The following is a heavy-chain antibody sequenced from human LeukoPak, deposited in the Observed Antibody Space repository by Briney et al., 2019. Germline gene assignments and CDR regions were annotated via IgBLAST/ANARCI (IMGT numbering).Heavy chain of an antibody. J-gene: IGHJ4*02. CDR2: VSSSSSYI. CDR3: ARDSISNGWSLYYFDY. CDR1: GFTFSTYW. D-gene: IGHD6-19*01. Sequence: RGSLRLSCAASGFTFSTYWMHWVRQAPGRGLEWVSSVSSSSSYIYYADSVKGRFTISRDNAKNSLYLQMNSLRPEDTAVYYCARDSISNGWSLYYFDYWGQGTLVTVSS. V-gene: IGHV3-21*01.